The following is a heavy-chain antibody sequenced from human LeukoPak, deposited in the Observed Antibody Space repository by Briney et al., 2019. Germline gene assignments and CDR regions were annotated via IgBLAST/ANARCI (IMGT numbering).Heavy chain of an antibody. V-gene: IGHV1-2*02. CDR1: GYTFTDYY. D-gene: IGHD6-13*01. Sequence: ASVKVSCKASGYTFTDYYMHWVRQAPGQGLEWMGWINPNTGGTNYAQKFQGRVTMTRDTSISTPYMELSWLRSDDTAVYYCARALYTSRSYLATFSPTNFDYWGQGALVTVSS. J-gene: IGHJ4*02. CDR3: ARALYTSRSYLATFSPTNFDY. CDR2: INPNTGGT.